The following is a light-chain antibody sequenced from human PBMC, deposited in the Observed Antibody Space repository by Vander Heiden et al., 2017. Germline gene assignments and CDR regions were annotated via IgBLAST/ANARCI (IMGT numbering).Light chain of an antibody. V-gene: IGKV4-1*01. CDR1: QSVLYSSNNKDY. CDR2: WAS. J-gene: IGKJ1*01. Sequence: DIVMTQSPDSLPVSLGETATINCKSSQSVLYSSNNKDYLAWYQQKPGQPPKLLIYWASTRESGVPDRISGSGSWTDFTLTISSLQAEDVAVYYCQQYYSTPLTFGQGTKVEIK. CDR3: QQYYSTPLT.